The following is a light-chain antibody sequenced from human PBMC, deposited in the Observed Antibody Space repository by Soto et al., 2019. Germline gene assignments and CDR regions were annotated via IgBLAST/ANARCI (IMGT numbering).Light chain of an antibody. V-gene: IGKV1-5*01. J-gene: IGKJ1*01. Sequence: DIQMTQAPSTLSASIGDRVIITCRASQSISHWLAWYQQKPGKAPKLLIYDASSLESGVPQRFSGSGSGTEFTLTISSLQTDDFSTYYCQQYHSYWTFGQGTKVDIK. CDR2: DAS. CDR1: QSISHW. CDR3: QQYHSYWT.